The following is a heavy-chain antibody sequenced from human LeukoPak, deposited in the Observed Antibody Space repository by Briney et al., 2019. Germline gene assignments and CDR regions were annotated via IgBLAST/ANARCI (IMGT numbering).Heavy chain of an antibody. Sequence: GRSLRLSCAASGFTFSSYGMHWVRQAPGKGLEWVAVISYDGSNKYYADSVKGRFTISRDNSKNTLYLQMNSLRAEDTAVYYCAREFDYGDYGAFDIWGQGTMVTVSS. CDR3: AREFDYGDYGAFDI. CDR1: GFTFSSYG. D-gene: IGHD4-17*01. CDR2: ISYDGSNK. J-gene: IGHJ3*02. V-gene: IGHV3-30*03.